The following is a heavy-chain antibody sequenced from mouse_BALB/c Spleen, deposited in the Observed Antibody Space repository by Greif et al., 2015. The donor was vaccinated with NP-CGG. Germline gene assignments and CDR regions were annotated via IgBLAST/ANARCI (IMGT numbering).Heavy chain of an antibody. CDR1: GYTFSSYW. D-gene: IGHD1-1*01. J-gene: IGHJ4*01. CDR2: ILPGSGST. V-gene: IGHV1-9*01. CDR3: ARSRLTTVVATRAMDY. Sequence: VQLQQSGAELMKPGASVKISCKATGYTFSSYWIEWVKQRPGHGLEWIGEILPGSGSTNYNEKFKGKATFTADTSSNTAYMQLSSLTSEDSAVYYCARSRLTTVVATRAMDYWGQGTSVTVSS.